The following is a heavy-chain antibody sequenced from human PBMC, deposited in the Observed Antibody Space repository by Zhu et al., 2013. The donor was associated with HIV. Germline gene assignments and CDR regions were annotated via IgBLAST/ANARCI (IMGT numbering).Heavy chain of an antibody. CDR2: INPNSGGT. CDR1: GYTFTGYY. Sequence: QVQLVQSGAEVKKPGASVKVSCKASGYTFTGYYMHWVRQAPGQGLEWMGWINPNSGGTNYAQKFQGRVTMTRDTSISTAYMELSRLRSDDTAVYYCARDRDSGPYYGMDVWGQGDHGSPVSS. CDR3: ARDRDSGPYYGMDV. J-gene: IGHJ6*02. V-gene: IGHV1-2*02. D-gene: IGHD1-26*01.